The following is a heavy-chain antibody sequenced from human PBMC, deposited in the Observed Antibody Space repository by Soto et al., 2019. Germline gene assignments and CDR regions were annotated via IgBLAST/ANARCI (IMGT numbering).Heavy chain of an antibody. Sequence: PSETLSLTCAVSGGSLSIGGYSWTWIRQPPGKGLEWIGYIYHSGSTYYNPSLKSRVTISVDRSKNQFSPKLNSVTAADTAVYYCARVPDVWGHGTTVT. V-gene: IGHV4-30-2*01. J-gene: IGHJ6*02. CDR2: IYHSGST. CDR3: ARVPDV. CDR1: GGSLSIGGYS.